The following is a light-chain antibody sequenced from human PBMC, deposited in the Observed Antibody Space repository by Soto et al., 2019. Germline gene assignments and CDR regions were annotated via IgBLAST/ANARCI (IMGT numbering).Light chain of an antibody. V-gene: IGKV3-11*01. CDR1: QSVSSY. CDR3: QQYNTWPPIT. Sequence: EIVLPKSPATLSLSPGERATLSCRASQSVSSYLAWYQQNPGQAPRLLIYDASNRATGIPARFSGSGSGTDFTLTISSLQSEDLAVYFCQQYNTWPPITVGQGTRLAI. CDR2: DAS. J-gene: IGKJ5*01.